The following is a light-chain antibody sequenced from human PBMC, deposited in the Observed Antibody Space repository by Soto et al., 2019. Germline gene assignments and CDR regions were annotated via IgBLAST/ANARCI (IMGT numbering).Light chain of an antibody. CDR3: LQHHDYPPT. CDR2: AAS. CDR1: QGIKAN. V-gene: IGKV1-17*01. J-gene: IGKJ1*01. Sequence: DIQMTQSPSSLSASVGDRVTITCRASQGIKANLGWYQQKPGKAPKRLIYAASSLQSVVPSRFSGSGSGTECPLTISSLQPEDFATYFCLQHHDYPPTFGQGTRVEIE.